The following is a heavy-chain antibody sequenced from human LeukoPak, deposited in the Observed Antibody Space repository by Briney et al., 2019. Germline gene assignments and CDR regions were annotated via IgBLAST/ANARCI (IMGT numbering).Heavy chain of an antibody. J-gene: IGHJ1*01. CDR2: IKQDGSEK. CDR3: ANHNPEYFQH. CDR1: GFTFSSFW. V-gene: IGHV3-7*03. Sequence: GGPLRLSCAASGFTFSSFWMSWVRQAPGKGLAWVANIKQDGSEKYFVDSVKGRFTISRDNAKNSLYLQMSSLRAEDTAVYYCANHNPEYFQHWGQGTLVTVSS. D-gene: IGHD5-24*01.